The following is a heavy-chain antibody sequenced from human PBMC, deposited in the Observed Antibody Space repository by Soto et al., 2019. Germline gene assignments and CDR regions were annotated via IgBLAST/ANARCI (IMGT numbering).Heavy chain of an antibody. Sequence: QVQLVESGGGVVQPGRSLRLSCAASGFTFSSYSMHWFRQAPGKGLEWVAVISYDGSNKYYADSVKGRFTISRDNSKNTLYLQMNSLRAEDTAVYYCAKDWGYCSGGSCDYWGQGTLVTVSS. V-gene: IGHV3-30*18. D-gene: IGHD2-15*01. CDR3: AKDWGYCSGGSCDY. J-gene: IGHJ4*02. CDR1: GFTFSSYS. CDR2: ISYDGSNK.